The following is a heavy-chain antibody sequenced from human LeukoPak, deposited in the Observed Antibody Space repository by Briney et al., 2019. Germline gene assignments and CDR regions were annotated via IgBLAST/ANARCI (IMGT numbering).Heavy chain of an antibody. CDR3: ARRPYGGNSGFDY. D-gene: IGHD4-23*01. V-gene: IGHV3-74*01. CDR2: INSDGSST. J-gene: IGHJ4*02. CDR1: GFTFSTYW. Sequence: GGSLRLSCAASGFTFSTYWMHWVRQAPKKGLVWVSRINSDGSSTSYADSVKGRFTISTDNAKKTLFLQMNSLRAEDTAVYYCARRPYGGNSGFDYWGQGTLVTVSS.